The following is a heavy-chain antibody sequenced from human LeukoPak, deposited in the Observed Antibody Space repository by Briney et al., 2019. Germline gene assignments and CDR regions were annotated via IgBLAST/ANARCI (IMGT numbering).Heavy chain of an antibody. J-gene: IGHJ4*02. Sequence: ASVKVSCKASGYTFTGYYMHWVRQAPGQGLEWVGWINPNSGGTNYAQKFQGRVTMTRDTSISTAYMELSRLRSDDTAVYYCASDLELISGGDYWGQGTLVTVSS. CDR1: GYTFTGYY. D-gene: IGHD1-7*01. CDR2: INPNSGGT. V-gene: IGHV1-2*02. CDR3: ASDLELISGGDY.